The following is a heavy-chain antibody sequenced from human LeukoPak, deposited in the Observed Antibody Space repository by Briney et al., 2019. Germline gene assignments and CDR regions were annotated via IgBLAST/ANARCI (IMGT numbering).Heavy chain of an antibody. CDR2: ISSGSITI. CDR3: ARSGYLNWFDP. D-gene: IGHD6-25*01. CDR1: GFTFSDWY. J-gene: IGHJ5*02. V-gene: IGHV3-11*04. Sequence: PGGSLRLSCAASGFTFSDWYMSWIRQAPGKGLEWVSYISSGSITIYYADSVKGRFTISRDNAKNSLYLQMNSLRAEDTAVYYCARSGYLNWFDPWGQGTLVTVSS.